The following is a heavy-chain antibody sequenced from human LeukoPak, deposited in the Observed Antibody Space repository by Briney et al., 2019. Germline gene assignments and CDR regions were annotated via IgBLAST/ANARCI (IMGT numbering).Heavy chain of an antibody. CDR3: TTESGYKTARQRGFDS. CDR2: IKSKARGGAT. CDR1: GFPFSDTW. D-gene: IGHD1-14*01. Sequence: GGSLRLSCAASGFPFSDTWMSWVRQAPGKGLELIGHIKSKARGGATEYAAPAKGRFTISRDYSKEMLFLEMNSLKIEDTAVYHCTTESGYKTARQRGFDSWGQGTLVTVSS. J-gene: IGHJ4*02. V-gene: IGHV3-15*01.